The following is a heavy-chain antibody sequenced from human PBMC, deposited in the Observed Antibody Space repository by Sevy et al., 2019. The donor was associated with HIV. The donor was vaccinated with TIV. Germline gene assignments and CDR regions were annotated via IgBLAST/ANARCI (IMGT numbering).Heavy chain of an antibody. J-gene: IGHJ6*02. CDR3: AREGSSYDTYYYAYAMDL. Sequence: GGSLRLSCAASGFTFNSYWMTWVRQAPGKGLEWVANINQDGSEKYYVDSVKGRFTISRDNSQNSLSLQMNTLRVDDTAVYFCAREGSSYDTYYYAYAMDLWAWGPRSPSP. CDR1: GFTFNSYW. D-gene: IGHD3-16*01. V-gene: IGHV3-7*01. CDR2: INQDGSEK.